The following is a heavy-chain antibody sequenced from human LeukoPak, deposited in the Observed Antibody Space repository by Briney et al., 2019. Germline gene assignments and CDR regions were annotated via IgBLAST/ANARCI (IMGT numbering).Heavy chain of an antibody. CDR2: INSDGTGT. V-gene: IGHV3-74*03. J-gene: IGHJ3*02. Sequence: PGGSLRLSCAASGFTFSSYWMHWVRQAPGKGPVWVSRINSDGTGTMYADSVKGRFTISRDNAKNTLYLQMNSLRGEDTAVYYCAKHPAFDIWGQGTMVTVSS. CDR1: GFTFSSYW. CDR3: AKHPAFDI.